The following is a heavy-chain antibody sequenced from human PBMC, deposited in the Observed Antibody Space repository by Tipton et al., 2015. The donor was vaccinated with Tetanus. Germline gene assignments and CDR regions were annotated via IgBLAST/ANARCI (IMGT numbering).Heavy chain of an antibody. V-gene: IGHV1-69*06. Sequence: QSGPEVKKPGSSVKVSCKTSGGSFSTYITSWVRQAPGQGLEWMGGIIPIFGTITSQQKFQGIVTITADRSTNTAYMELNSLTSEDTAVYYCARDDLSMVLGFDYWGQGSLVTVSS. CDR3: ARDDLSMVLGFDY. CDR2: IIPIFGTI. J-gene: IGHJ4*02. CDR1: GGSFSTYI. D-gene: IGHD3-10*01.